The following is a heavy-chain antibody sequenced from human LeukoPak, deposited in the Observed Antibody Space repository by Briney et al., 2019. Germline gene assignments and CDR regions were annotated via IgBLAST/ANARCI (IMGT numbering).Heavy chain of an antibody. CDR2: ISYDGSNK. V-gene: IGHV3-30-3*01. D-gene: IGHD2-2*01. Sequence: GRSLRLSCAASGFTFSSHAMHWVRQAPGKGLEWVAVISYDGSNKYYADSVKGRFTISRDNSKNTLYLQMNSLRAEDTAVYYCAKDGVGYCSSTSCPWGYWGQGTLVTVSS. J-gene: IGHJ4*02. CDR3: AKDGVGYCSSTSCPWGY. CDR1: GFTFSSHA.